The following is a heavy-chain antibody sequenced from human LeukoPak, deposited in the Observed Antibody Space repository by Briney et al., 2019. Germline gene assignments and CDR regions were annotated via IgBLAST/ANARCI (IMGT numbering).Heavy chain of an antibody. Sequence: GGSLRLSCAASGFTFSRYSMNWVRQAPGKGLEWVSSISSSSSYIYYADSVKGRFTISRDNAKNSLYLQMNSLRAEDTAVYYCARGGYGGKTPGPDWGQGTLVTVSS. CDR1: GFTFSRYS. D-gene: IGHD4-23*01. CDR2: ISSSSSYI. V-gene: IGHV3-21*01. J-gene: IGHJ4*02. CDR3: ARGGYGGKTPGPD.